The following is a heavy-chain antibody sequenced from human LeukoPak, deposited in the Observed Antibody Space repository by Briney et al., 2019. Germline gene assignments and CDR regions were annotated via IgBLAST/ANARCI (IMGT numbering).Heavy chain of an antibody. CDR2: INPNSGGT. CDR3: ARGYCSGGSCYSGY. V-gene: IGHV1-2*02. CDR1: GYTFTSYY. D-gene: IGHD2-15*01. Sequence: ASVKVSCKASGYTFTSYYMHWVRQAPGQGLEWMGWINPNSGGTNYAQKFQGRVTMTRDTSISTAYMELSRLRSDDTAVYYCARGYCSGGSCYSGYWGQGTLVTVSS. J-gene: IGHJ4*02.